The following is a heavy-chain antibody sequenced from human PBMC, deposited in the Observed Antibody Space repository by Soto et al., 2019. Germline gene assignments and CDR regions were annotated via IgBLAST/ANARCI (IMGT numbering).Heavy chain of an antibody. D-gene: IGHD3-22*01. V-gene: IGHV1-69*13. Sequence: SVKVSCEASGGTFSSYAISWVRQAPGQGLEWMGGIIPIFGTANYAQKFQGRVTITADESTSTAYMELNSLKTEDTAVYYCTRDYYDTSEGYVGYFDYWGQGTPVTVSS. CDR3: TRDYYDTSEGYVGYFDY. CDR2: IIPIFGTA. J-gene: IGHJ4*02. CDR1: GGTFSSYA.